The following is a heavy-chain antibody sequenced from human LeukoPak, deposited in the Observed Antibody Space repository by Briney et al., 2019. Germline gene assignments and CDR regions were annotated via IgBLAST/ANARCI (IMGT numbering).Heavy chain of an antibody. V-gene: IGHV3-23*01. CDR1: GCIFSNYA. Sequence: PGGCLRLSWAASGCIFSNYAMTWVRQAPGRGLEWVAGISGSADSSYADSVKGRFTISRDNSKNTLYLQLNSLTGEDTAVYFCAKETGWSPLGEDDHWGQGILVSVSS. CDR3: AKETGWSPLGEDDH. D-gene: IGHD3-16*01. CDR2: ISGSADS. J-gene: IGHJ4*02.